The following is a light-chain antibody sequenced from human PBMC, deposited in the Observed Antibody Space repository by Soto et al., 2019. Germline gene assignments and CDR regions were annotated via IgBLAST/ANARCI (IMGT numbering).Light chain of an antibody. CDR3: SSFAGSSTFEV. CDR2: DVN. CDR1: SSDVGAYNY. V-gene: IGLV2-14*01. Sequence: QSALTQPASVSGSPGQSITISCTGTSSDVGAYNYVSWYQHHPDKAPKLIIYDVNNRPSGVSKRFSGSKSGNTASLTISGLQAEDEADYYCSSFAGSSTFEVFGTGTKLTFL. J-gene: IGLJ1*01.